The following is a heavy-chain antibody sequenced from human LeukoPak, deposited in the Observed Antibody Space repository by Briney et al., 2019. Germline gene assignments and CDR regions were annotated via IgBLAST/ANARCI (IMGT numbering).Heavy chain of an antibody. CDR2: ISSNGGST. V-gene: IGHV3-64*01. J-gene: IGHJ4*02. CDR3: ARLKGHYYDDGRYFDY. CDR1: GFTFSSYA. Sequence: PGGSLRLSCAASGFTFSSYAMHWVRQAPGKGLEYVSAISSNGGSTYYANSVKGRFTISRDNSKNTLYLQMGSLRAEDMAVYYCARLKGHYYDDGRYFDYWGQGTLVTVSS. D-gene: IGHD3-22*01.